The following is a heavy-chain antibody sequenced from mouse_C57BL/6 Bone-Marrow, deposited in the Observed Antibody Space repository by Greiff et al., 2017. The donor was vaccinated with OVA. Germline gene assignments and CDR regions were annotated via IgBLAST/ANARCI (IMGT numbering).Heavy chain of an antibody. Sequence: EVQVVESGGDLVKPGGSLKLSCAASGFTFSSYGMSWVRQTPDKRLEWVATISSGGSYTYYPDSVKGRFTISRDNAKNTLYLQMSSLKSEDTAKYYGARRARTGTGWYFAVWGTGTTVTVSS. V-gene: IGHV5-6*01. J-gene: IGHJ1*03. CDR3: ARRARTGTGWYFAV. CDR2: ISSGGSYT. CDR1: GFTFSSYG. D-gene: IGHD4-1*01.